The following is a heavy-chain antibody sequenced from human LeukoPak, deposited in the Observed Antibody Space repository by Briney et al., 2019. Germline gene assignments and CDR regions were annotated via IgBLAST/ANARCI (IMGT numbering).Heavy chain of an antibody. J-gene: IGHJ4*02. CDR1: GGSISSYY. CDR3: AREGSSGRFDY. V-gene: IGHV4-59*01. D-gene: IGHD6-19*01. Sequence: SETLYLTCTVSGGSISSYYWNWLRQPPGKGLEWIGYIYYSGSTNYNPSLKSRVTILVDTSKNQFSLKLSSVTAADTAVYYCAREGSSGRFDYWGQGTPVTVSS. CDR2: IYYSGST.